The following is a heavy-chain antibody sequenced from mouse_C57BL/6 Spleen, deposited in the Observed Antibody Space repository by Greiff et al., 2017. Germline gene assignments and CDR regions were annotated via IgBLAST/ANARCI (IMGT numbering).Heavy chain of an antibody. D-gene: IGHD1-1*01. CDR3: ARNHYGDYFDY. CDR1: GFTFSDYG. Sequence: EVKLVESGGGLVKPGGSLKLSCAASGFTFSDYGMHWVRQAPEKGLEWVAYISSGSSTIYYADTVKGRFTLSRDNAKNTLFLQMTSLRSEDTAMYYCARNHYGDYFDYWGQGTTLTVAS. V-gene: IGHV5-17*01. CDR2: ISSGSSTI. J-gene: IGHJ2*01.